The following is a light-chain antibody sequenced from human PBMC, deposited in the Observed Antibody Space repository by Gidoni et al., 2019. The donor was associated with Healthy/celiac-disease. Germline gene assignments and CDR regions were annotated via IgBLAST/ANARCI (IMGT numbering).Light chain of an antibody. V-gene: IGKV3-11*01. Sequence: EIVLTQSPATLSLSPGGRATLSCSASQSVSSYLAWYQQKPGQAPRLLIYDASNRATGIPARFSGSGSGTDFTLTISSLEPEDVAVYYCQQHSNWPPLTFGGGTKVEIK. CDR2: DAS. CDR1: QSVSSY. J-gene: IGKJ4*01. CDR3: QQHSNWPPLT.